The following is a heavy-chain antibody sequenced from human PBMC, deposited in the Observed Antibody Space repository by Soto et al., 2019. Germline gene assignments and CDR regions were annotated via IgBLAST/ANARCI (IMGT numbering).Heavy chain of an antibody. V-gene: IGHV3-30-3*01. CDR2: ISSDGGNK. CDR1: GFTFSIYA. D-gene: IGHD6-13*01. Sequence: QVQLVESGGGVVQPGRSLRLSCAASGFTFSIYAMHWVRQAPGKGLEWVAAISSDGGNKYYADYVKGRFTISRNNSKNTLYLQLNSLRDEDTSVYYCARDSGVSSGWYQPLLYYYYYYGIDVWGPGNTVTVSS. CDR3: ARDSGVSSGWYQPLLYYYYYYGIDV. J-gene: IGHJ6*02.